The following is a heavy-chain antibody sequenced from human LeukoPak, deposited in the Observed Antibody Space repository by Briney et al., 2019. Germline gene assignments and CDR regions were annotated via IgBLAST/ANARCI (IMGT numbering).Heavy chain of an antibody. Sequence: GASVKVSCKASGYTFTGYGIMWVRQAPGQGLEWMGWISAYNGNTNYAQKLQGRVTMTTDTSTSTAYMELRSLRSDDTAVYYCARDDPYSSGWYANYWGQGTLVTVSS. J-gene: IGHJ4*02. CDR1: GYTFTGYG. D-gene: IGHD6-19*01. CDR3: ARDDPYSSGWYANY. V-gene: IGHV1-18*01. CDR2: ISAYNGNT.